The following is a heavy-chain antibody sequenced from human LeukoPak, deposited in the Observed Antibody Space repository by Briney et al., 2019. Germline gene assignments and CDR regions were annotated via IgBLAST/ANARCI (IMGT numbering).Heavy chain of an antibody. CDR3: ARGGESSSWYQY. CDR2: TNHSGST. V-gene: IGHV4-34*01. Sequence: ETLSLTCAVYGGSFSGYYWSWIRQPPGKGLEWIGETNHSGSTNYNPSLKSRVTISVDTSKNQFSLKLSSVTAADTAVYYCARGGESSSWYQYWGQGTLVTVSS. D-gene: IGHD6-13*01. CDR1: GGSFSGYY. J-gene: IGHJ4*02.